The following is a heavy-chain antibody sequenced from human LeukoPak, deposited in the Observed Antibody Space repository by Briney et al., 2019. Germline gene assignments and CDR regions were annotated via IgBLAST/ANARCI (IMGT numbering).Heavy chain of an antibody. Sequence: GGSLRLPCAASGFTFSSYAMHWVRQAPGKGLEWVAVISYDGSNKYYADSVKGRFTISRDNSKNTLYLQMNSLRAEDTAVYYCARDQVLLWFGELSVYYYYGMDVWGQGTTVTVSS. D-gene: IGHD3-10*01. V-gene: IGHV3-30*04. CDR1: GFTFSSYA. J-gene: IGHJ6*02. CDR2: ISYDGSNK. CDR3: ARDQVLLWFGELSVYYYYGMDV.